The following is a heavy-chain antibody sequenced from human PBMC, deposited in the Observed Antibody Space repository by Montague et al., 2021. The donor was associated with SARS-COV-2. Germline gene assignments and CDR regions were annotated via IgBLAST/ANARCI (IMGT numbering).Heavy chain of an antibody. CDR1: GDSITTIH. J-gene: IGHJ5*02. D-gene: IGHD2-15*01. Sequence: SETLSLTCTVSGDSITTIHWAWIWQPPGTGLERIGYTSFSGRTTNNSSPTRRVPISVDTSKNQVHLNLSSVTAADTAVYFCARADRRSPDTTPLDYYKGMDLWGQGTSVTVSS. CDR3: ARADRRSPDTTPLDYYKGMDL. CDR2: TSFSGRT. V-gene: IGHV4-59*01.